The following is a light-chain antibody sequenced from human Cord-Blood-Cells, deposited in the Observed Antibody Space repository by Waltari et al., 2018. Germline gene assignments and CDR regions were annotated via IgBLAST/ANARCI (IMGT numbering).Light chain of an antibody. J-gene: IGLJ2*01. CDR1: SRDVGGETY. V-gene: IGLV2-14*01. CDR3: SSYTSSSTV. Sequence: QSALTQPASVSGSPGQSITIPCPGTSRDVGGETYVSWYQQHPGKAPKLMIYEVSNRPSGVSNRFSGSKSGNTASLTISGLQAEDEADYYCSSYTSSSTVFGGGTKLTVL. CDR2: EVS.